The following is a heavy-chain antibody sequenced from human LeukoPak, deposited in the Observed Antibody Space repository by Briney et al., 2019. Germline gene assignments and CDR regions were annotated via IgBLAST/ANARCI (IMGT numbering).Heavy chain of an antibody. Sequence: GGSLRLPCAASGFTFSSYWMNWVRQAPGKGLEWVANINQDGSEKYYVDSVKGRFIITRDNAKNSLYLQMNSLRADDTAVYYCVRAMDVWGQGTTVTVSS. V-gene: IGHV3-7*01. CDR2: INQDGSEK. J-gene: IGHJ6*02. CDR1: GFTFSSYW. CDR3: VRAMDV.